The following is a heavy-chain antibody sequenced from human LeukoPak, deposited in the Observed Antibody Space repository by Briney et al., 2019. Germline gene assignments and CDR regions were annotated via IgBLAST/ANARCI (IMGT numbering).Heavy chain of an antibody. J-gene: IGHJ4*02. CDR2: INPNSGGT. CDR1: GYTFTGYY. Sequence: ASVKVSCKASGYTFTGYYMHWVRQAPGQGLEWMGWINPNSGGTNYAQKFHGRVTMTRDTSISTAYMELSRLRSDDTAVYYCARDRGYCGGDCTRVGFDYWGQGTLVTVSS. V-gene: IGHV1-2*02. D-gene: IGHD2-21*02. CDR3: ARDRGYCGGDCTRVGFDY.